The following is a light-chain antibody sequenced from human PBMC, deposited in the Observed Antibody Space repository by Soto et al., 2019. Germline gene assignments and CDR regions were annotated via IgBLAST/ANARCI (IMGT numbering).Light chain of an antibody. CDR1: QSVRIF. CDR3: QQRGNWPLYT. J-gene: IGKJ2*01. V-gene: IGKV3-11*01. CDR2: DAS. Sequence: EIVLTQSPATLSLSPGERATLSCRSSQSVRIFLAWYQQKPGQAPRLLIYDASDRATGTPARFSGSGSGTDFTLTISSLEPEYFAVYYCQQRGNWPLYTFGQGTKVE.